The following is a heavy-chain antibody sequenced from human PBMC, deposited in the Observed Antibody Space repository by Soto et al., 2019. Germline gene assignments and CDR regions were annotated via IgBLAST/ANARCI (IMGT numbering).Heavy chain of an antibody. CDR3: AREQAHYYYYYMDV. V-gene: IGHV3-74*01. D-gene: IGHD6-6*01. J-gene: IGHJ6*03. Sequence: GGSLRLSCAASGFTFSSYWMHWVRQAPGKGLVWVSRINSDGSSTSYADSVKGRFTISRDNAKNTLYLQMNSLRAEDTAVYYCAREQAHYYYYYMDVWGKGTTVTVSS. CDR1: GFTFSSYW. CDR2: INSDGSST.